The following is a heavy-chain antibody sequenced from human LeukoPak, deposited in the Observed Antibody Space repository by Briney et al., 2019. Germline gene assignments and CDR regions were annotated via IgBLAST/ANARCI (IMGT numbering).Heavy chain of an antibody. CDR2: ISYDGSNK. Sequence: GGSLRLSCAASGFTFSSYGMHWVRQAPGKGLEWVAVISYDGSNKYYADSVKGRFTISRDNSKNTLYLQMNSLRAEDTAVYYCASHSSWRIEYWGQGTLVTVSS. V-gene: IGHV3-30*03. J-gene: IGHJ4*02. CDR1: GFTFSSYG. D-gene: IGHD6-13*01. CDR3: ASHSSWRIEY.